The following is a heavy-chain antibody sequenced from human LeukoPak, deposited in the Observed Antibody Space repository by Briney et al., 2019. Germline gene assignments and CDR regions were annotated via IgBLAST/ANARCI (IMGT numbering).Heavy chain of an antibody. D-gene: IGHD6-19*01. Sequence: ASVRVSCKASGYTFTSYGISWVRQAPGQGLEWMGWISAYNGNTNYAQKLPGRVTMTTDTSTSTAYMELRSLRSDDTAVYYCARDYEPYSSGWYYYYWGQGTLVTVSS. CDR1: GYTFTSYG. CDR3: ARDYEPYSSGWYYYY. J-gene: IGHJ4*02. V-gene: IGHV1-18*01. CDR2: ISAYNGNT.